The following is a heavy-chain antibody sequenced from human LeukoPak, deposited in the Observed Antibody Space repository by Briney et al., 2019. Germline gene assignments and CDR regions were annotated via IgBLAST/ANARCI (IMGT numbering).Heavy chain of an antibody. V-gene: IGHV1-2*02. J-gene: IGHJ3*02. CDR2: INPSSGGT. Sequence: ASVKVSCRASGYTFIAYYMHWVRQAPGQGLEWMGWINPSSGGTNYAQKFQGRVTMTRDTSISTAYMELSELRSDDTAVYYCARGGDYYYVPDAFDIWGQGTMVTVSS. D-gene: IGHD3-10*02. CDR1: GYTFIAYY. CDR3: ARGGDYYYVPDAFDI.